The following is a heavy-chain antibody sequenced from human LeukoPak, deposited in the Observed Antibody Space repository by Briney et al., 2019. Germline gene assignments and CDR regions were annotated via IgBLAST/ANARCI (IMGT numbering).Heavy chain of an antibody. J-gene: IGHJ4*02. CDR1: GGSISSYY. CDR3: ARGTPFKLGMKAYFDY. Sequence: SETLSLTCTVSGGSISSYYWSWIRQPPGKGLEWIGYIYYSGSTNYNPSLKSRVTISVDTSKNQFSLKLSSVTAADTAVYYCARGTPFKLGMKAYFDYWGQGTLVTVSS. CDR2: IYYSGST. V-gene: IGHV4-59*01. D-gene: IGHD7-27*01.